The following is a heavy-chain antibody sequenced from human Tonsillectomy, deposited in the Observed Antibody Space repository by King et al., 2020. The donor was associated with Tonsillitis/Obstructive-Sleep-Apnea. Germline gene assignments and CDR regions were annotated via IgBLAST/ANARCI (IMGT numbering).Heavy chain of an antibody. CDR2: ISYDENNK. J-gene: IGHJ4*02. Sequence: VQLVESGGGVVQPGRSLRLSCAASGFTFSPYAMHWVRQAPGKGLEWVAVISYDENNKYYADSVKGRFTISRDNSKNTLYLQMNSLRAEDTAVFYCAMPYCSSRSCYLVDLWGQGTLVTVSS. D-gene: IGHD2-2*01. CDR1: GFTFSPYA. V-gene: IGHV3-30*04. CDR3: AMPYCSSRSCYLVDL.